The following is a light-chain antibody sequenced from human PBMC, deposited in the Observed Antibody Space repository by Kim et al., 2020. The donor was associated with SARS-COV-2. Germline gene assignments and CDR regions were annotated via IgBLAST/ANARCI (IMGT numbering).Light chain of an antibody. V-gene: IGKV1-39*01. CDR3: QQSYSTPYS. Sequence: SGAVRDRVTITCRARQSISSYLNWYQQKPGKAPKLLIYAASSLQSGVPSRFSGSGSGTDFTLTISSLQPEDFATYYCQQSYSTPYSFGQGTKLEI. CDR1: QSISSY. J-gene: IGKJ2*03. CDR2: AAS.